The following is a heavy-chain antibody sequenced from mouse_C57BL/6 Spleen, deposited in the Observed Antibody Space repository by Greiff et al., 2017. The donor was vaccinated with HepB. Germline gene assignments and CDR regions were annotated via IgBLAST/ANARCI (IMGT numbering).Heavy chain of an antibody. V-gene: IGHV1-4*01. CDR2: INPSSGYT. J-gene: IGHJ1*03. D-gene: IGHD2-2*01. Sequence: VQLQQSGAELARPGASVKMSCKASGYTFTSYTMHWVKQRPGQGLEWIGYINPSSGYTKYNQKFKDKATLTADKSSSTAYMQLSSLSSQDSAVYYCAREAPSTMGTTGYFDVWGTGTTVTVSS. CDR3: AREAPSTMGTTGYFDV. CDR1: GYTFTSYT.